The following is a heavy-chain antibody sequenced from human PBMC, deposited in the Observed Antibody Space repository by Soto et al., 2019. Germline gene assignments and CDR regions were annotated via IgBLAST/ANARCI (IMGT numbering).Heavy chain of an antibody. J-gene: IGHJ6*02. D-gene: IGHD3-10*01. CDR3: VRQGIGDLHGLVDV. CDR1: SGPSRSHN. V-gene: IGHV4-59*08. CDR2: IYYTGDT. Sequence: QVQLQQSGPGLVKPSETLSLTCTVSSGPSRSHNWGWIRQPPGGGLEWIGYIYYTGDTSYNPSLRSRVTISADTSTNHISLTLRSVTAADTAVYYCVRQGIGDLHGLVDVWGQGTRVSVSS.